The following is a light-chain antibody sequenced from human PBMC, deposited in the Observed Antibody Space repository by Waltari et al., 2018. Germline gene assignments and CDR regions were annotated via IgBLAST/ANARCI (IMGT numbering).Light chain of an antibody. J-gene: IGKJ1*01. CDR3: QQYGDSPPWT. Sequence: IVLTQSPGTLSLSPGESATLPCRASQSVTSNYLAWFQQKPGQAPRFLIYGASSRATGIPDRFSGSGSGTDFTLPISRLEPEDFAVYYCQQYGDSPPWTFGLGTKVEIK. CDR2: GAS. V-gene: IGKV3-20*01. CDR1: QSVTSNY.